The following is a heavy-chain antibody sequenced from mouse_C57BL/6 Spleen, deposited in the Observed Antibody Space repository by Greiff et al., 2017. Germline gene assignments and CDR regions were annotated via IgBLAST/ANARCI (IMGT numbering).Heavy chain of an antibody. CDR2: INPGSGGT. Sequence: VQLQQSGAELVRPGTSVKVSCKASGYAFTNYLIEWVKQRPGQGLEWIGVINPGSGGTNYNEKFKGKATLTADKSSSTAYMQLSSLTSEDSAVYFCARSDGSSPLYYAMDYWGQGTSVTVSS. D-gene: IGHD1-1*01. V-gene: IGHV1-54*01. CDR3: ARSDGSSPLYYAMDY. CDR1: GYAFTNYL. J-gene: IGHJ4*01.